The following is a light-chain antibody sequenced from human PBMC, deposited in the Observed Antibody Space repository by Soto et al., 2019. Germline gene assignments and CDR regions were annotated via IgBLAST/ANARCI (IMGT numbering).Light chain of an antibody. J-gene: IGKJ5*01. CDR3: KQSYSTQLT. CDR2: AEY. V-gene: IGKV1-39*01. Sequence: DIQMTQSPSKLARSVGHRRTSACRASQSISSYLNWYQQKPGKDPKLLIYAEYSLQSGVKSRFSGSGSGTDFTLTIRSMQPEDFATYYCKQSYSTQLTFGTGTRVEIK. CDR1: QSISSY.